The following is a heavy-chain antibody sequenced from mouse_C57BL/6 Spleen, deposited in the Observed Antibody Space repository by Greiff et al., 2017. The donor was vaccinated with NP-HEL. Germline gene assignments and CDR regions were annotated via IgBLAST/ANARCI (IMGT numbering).Heavy chain of an antibody. Sequence: EVQLQESGPELVKPGDSVKISCKASGYSFTGYFMNWVMQSHGKSLEWIGRINPYNGDTFYNQKFKGKATLTVDKSSSTAHMELRSLTSEDSAVYYCARLLRSYFDVWGTGTTVTVSS. CDR1: GYSFTGYF. CDR3: ARLLRSYFDV. CDR2: INPYNGDT. V-gene: IGHV1-20*01. D-gene: IGHD1-1*01. J-gene: IGHJ1*03.